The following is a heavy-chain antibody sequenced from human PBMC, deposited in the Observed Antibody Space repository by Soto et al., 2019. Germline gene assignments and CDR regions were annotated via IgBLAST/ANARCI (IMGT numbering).Heavy chain of an antibody. Sequence: SETLSLTCTVSGGSISNYYWTWIRQPPGKRLEWIGYIHYSGNSDYNPSLKSRVTMSMDTSKNQFSLKLSSVAAADTAVYFCATRVPNSQTYYAVFDYWGQGHLVTVSS. J-gene: IGHJ4*02. CDR1: GGSISNYY. CDR3: ATRVPNSQTYYAVFDY. V-gene: IGHV4-59*08. D-gene: IGHD1-26*01. CDR2: IHYSGNS.